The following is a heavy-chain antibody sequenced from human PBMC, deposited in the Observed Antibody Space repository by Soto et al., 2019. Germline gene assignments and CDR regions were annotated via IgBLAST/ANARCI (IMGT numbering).Heavy chain of an antibody. J-gene: IGHJ4*02. V-gene: IGHV4-38-2*01. CDR3: ARLGFPGAIYFDS. Sequence: PSETLSLTCAVSGYSISSGYYWGWIRQPPGKGLEWIGSIYHSGSTYYNPSLKSRVTISADRSTNTAYLQWRSLRASDTAMYYCARLGFPGAIYFDSWGLGTLVTVSS. CDR2: IYHSGST. CDR1: GYSISSGYY.